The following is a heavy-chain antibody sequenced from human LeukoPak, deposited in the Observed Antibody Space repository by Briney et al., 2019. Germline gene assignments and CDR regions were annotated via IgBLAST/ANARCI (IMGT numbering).Heavy chain of an antibody. Sequence: GGSPRLSCAASGFTFSSYGMHWVRQAPGKGLEWVAVIWYDGSNKYYADSVKGRFTISRDNSKNTLYLQMNSLRAEDTAVYYCARDSSTVTTGAGYWGQGTLVTVSS. CDR3: ARDSSTVTTGAGY. CDR1: GFTFSSYG. D-gene: IGHD4-17*01. V-gene: IGHV3-33*01. CDR2: IWYDGSNK. J-gene: IGHJ4*02.